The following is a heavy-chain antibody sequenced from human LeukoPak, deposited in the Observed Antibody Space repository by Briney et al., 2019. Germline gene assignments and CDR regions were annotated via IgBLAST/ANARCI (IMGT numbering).Heavy chain of an antibody. J-gene: IGHJ4*02. CDR3: ARVGTYYDILTGYPIPPYFDY. V-gene: IGHV4-59*11. D-gene: IGHD3-9*01. CDR2: IYYSGST. CDR1: GGSISSHY. Sequence: SETLSLTCTVSGGSISSHYWSWIRQPPGKGLEWIGYIYYSGSTNYNPSLKSRVTISVDTSKNQFSLKLSSVTAADTAVYYCARVGTYYDILTGYPIPPYFDYWGQGTLVTVSS.